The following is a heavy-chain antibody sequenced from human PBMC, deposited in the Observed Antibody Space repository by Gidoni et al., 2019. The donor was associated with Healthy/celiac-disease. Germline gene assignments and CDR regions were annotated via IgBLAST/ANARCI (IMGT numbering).Heavy chain of an antibody. CDR1: GFTFSSYG. J-gene: IGHJ6*03. D-gene: IGHD2-2*01. V-gene: IGHV3-30*18. CDR2: ISYDGSNK. CDR3: AKTYCSSTSCYGYYYYMDV. Sequence: QVQLVESGGGVVQPGRSLRLSCAASGFTFSSYGMHWVRQAPGKGLEWVAVISYDGSNKYYADSVKGRFTISRDNSKNTLYLQMNSLRAEDTAVYYCAKTYCSSTSCYGYYYYMDVWGKGTTVTVSS.